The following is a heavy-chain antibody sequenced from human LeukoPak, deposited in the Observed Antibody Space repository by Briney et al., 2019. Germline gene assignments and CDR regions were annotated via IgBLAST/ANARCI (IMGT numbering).Heavy chain of an antibody. J-gene: IGHJ6*02. V-gene: IGHV3-48*04. D-gene: IGHD2-15*01. CDR2: ISSSSSTI. Sequence: GGSLRLSCAASGFTFSSYSMNWVRQAPGKGLEWVSYISSSSSTIYYADSVKGRFTISRDNAKNSLYLQMNSLRAEDTAVYYCARDGGSGLGVYYYYGLDVWGQGTTVTVSS. CDR3: ARDGGSGLGVYYYYGLDV. CDR1: GFTFSSYS.